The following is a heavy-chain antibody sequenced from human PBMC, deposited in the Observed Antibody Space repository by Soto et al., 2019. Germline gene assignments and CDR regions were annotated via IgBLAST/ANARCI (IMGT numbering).Heavy chain of an antibody. CDR1: GYTFTSYG. D-gene: IGHD1-26*01. Sequence: ASVNVSCKASGYTFTSYGISWVRQAPGQGLEWMGWISAYNGNTNYAQKLQGRVTMTTDTSTSTAYMELRSLRSDDTAVYYCARDRFDVGATNWFDPWGQGTLVTVSS. V-gene: IGHV1-18*01. J-gene: IGHJ5*02. CDR3: ARDRFDVGATNWFDP. CDR2: ISAYNGNT.